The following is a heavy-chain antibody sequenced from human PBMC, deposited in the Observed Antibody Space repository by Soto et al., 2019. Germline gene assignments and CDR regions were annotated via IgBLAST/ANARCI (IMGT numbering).Heavy chain of an antibody. Sequence: EVQLVESGGGLIQPGGSLRLSCAASGFTVSSNDMGWVRQAPGKGLEWVSAIYSSGSTSYVDSVKGRFTISRDISKNTLYLQMNSLRVEDTAVYYCASRPPFDYWGQGTLVTVSS. CDR3: ASRPPFDY. V-gene: IGHV3-53*01. CDR1: GFTVSSND. CDR2: IYSSGST. J-gene: IGHJ4*02.